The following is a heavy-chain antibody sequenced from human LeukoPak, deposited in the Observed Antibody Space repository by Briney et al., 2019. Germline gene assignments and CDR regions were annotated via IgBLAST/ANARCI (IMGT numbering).Heavy chain of an antibody. V-gene: IGHV3-23*01. D-gene: IGHD6-19*01. CDR2: ISGSGGST. CDR3: AKGSGIAVAGIGGSYFDY. Sequence: GGSLRLSCAASGFTFSSYAMSRVRQAPGKGLGWVSAISGSGGSTYYADSVKGRFTISRDNSKNTLYLQMNSLRAEDTAVYYCAKGSGIAVAGIGGSYFDYWGQGTLVTVSS. J-gene: IGHJ4*02. CDR1: GFTFSSYA.